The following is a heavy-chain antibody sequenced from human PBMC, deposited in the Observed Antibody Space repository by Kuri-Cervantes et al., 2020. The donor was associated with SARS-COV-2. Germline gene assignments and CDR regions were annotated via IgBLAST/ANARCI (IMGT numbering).Heavy chain of an antibody. Sequence: GESLKISCAASGFTFSSYAMSWVRQAPGKGLEWVAVISYDGSNKYYADSVKGRFTISRDNSKNTLYLQMNSLRAEDTAVYYCARSSGQIFYYYGMDVWGQGTTVTVSS. V-gene: IGHV3-30*03. CDR1: GFTFSSYA. CDR3: ARSSGQIFYYYGMDV. CDR2: ISYDGSNK. J-gene: IGHJ6*02. D-gene: IGHD2-15*01.